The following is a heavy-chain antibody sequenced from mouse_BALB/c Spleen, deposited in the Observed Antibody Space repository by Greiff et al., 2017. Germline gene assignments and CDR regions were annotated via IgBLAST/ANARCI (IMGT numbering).Heavy chain of an antibody. D-gene: IGHD4-1*01. CDR2: INPSNGRT. V-gene: IGHV1S81*02. J-gene: IGHJ3*01. CDR3: ATGTGPAWFAY. Sequence: QVQLQQPGAELVKPGASVKLSCKASGYTFTSYWMHWVKQRPGQGLEWIGEINPSNGRTNYNEKFKSKATLTVDKSSSTAYMQLSSLTSEDSAVYYGATGTGPAWFAYWGQGTLVTVSA. CDR1: GYTFTSYW.